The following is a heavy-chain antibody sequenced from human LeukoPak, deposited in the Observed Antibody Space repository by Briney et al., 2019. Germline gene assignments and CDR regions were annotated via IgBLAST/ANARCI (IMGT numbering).Heavy chain of an antibody. J-gene: IGHJ4*02. Sequence: GGSLRLSCAASGFTFSSYSMNWVRQAPGKGLEWVSYISSSSSTIYYVDSVKGRFTISRDNAKNSLYLQMNSLRAEDTAVYYCARGGFGELFSSDYWGQGTLVTVSS. CDR3: ARGGFGELFSSDY. CDR1: GFTFSSYS. D-gene: IGHD3-10*01. V-gene: IGHV3-48*01. CDR2: ISSSSSTI.